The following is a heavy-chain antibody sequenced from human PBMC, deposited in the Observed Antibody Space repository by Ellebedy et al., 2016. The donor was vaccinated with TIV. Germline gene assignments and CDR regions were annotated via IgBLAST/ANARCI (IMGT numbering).Heavy chain of an antibody. CDR1: GFAFNTYS. Sequence: GESLKISCAASGFAFNTYSMNWVRQAPAKGLGRVSYIRSSITTMYYADSVKGRFTISRDNAKNSLYLQMNSLRAEDTAVYYCERGGGSRLSQSFDIWGQGTMVTVSS. D-gene: IGHD3-10*01. CDR3: ERGGGSRLSQSFDI. CDR2: IRSSITTM. V-gene: IGHV3-48*04. J-gene: IGHJ3*02.